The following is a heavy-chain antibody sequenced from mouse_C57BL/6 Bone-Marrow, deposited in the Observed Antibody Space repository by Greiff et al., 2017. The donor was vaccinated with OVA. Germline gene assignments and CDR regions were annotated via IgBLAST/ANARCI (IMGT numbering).Heavy chain of an antibody. V-gene: IGHV1-52*01. J-gene: IGHJ2*01. CDR1: GYTFTSYW. CDR3: ARELNLDLAY. CDR2: IDPYDSET. D-gene: IGHD1-3*01. Sequence: VQLQQPGAELVRPGSSVKLSCKASGYTFTSYWMHWVKQRPVQGLEWIGNIDPYDSETHYNQKFKDKATLTVDKSSSTAYMQLSSLTSEDSAVYYCARELNLDLAYWGQGTTLTVSS.